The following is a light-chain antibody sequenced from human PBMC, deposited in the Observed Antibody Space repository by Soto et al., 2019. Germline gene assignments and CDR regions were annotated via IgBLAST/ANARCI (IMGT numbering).Light chain of an antibody. CDR1: QSVSSSY. V-gene: IGKV3-20*01. CDR3: QQYSSSSLT. Sequence: EIVLTQSPGTLSLSPGERATLSCRASQSVSSSYLAWYQQKPGQAPRLLIYSASSRASGIPDRFSGSGSGKDFTLTISRLEPEDFAVYYCQQYSSSSLTFGGGTKVEIK. J-gene: IGKJ4*01. CDR2: SAS.